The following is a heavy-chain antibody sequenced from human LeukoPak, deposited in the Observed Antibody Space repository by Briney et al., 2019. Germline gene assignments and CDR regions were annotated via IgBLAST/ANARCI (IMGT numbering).Heavy chain of an antibody. CDR3: ARINSRGRDAFDI. Sequence: GASVKVSCKASGGTFSSYAISWVRQAPGQGLEWMGGIIPIFGTANYAQKFQGRVTITADKSTSTAYMELSSLRSEDTAVYYCARINSRGRDAFDIWGQGTMVTVSS. V-gene: IGHV1-69*06. CDR2: IIPIFGTA. D-gene: IGHD3-10*01. J-gene: IGHJ3*02. CDR1: GGTFSSYA.